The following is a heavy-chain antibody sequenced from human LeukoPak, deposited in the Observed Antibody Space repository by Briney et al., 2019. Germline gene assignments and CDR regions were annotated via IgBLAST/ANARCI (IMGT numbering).Heavy chain of an antibody. CDR2: ISGSGGST. Sequence: GGSLRLSCAASGFTFSSYAMSWVRQAPGKGLEWVSAISGSGGSTYYADSVKGRFTISRDNPKNTLYLQMNSLRAEDTAVYYCATRAAAGKLSFDYWGQGTLVTVSS. D-gene: IGHD6-13*01. J-gene: IGHJ4*02. V-gene: IGHV3-23*01. CDR3: ATRAAAGKLSFDY. CDR1: GFTFSSYA.